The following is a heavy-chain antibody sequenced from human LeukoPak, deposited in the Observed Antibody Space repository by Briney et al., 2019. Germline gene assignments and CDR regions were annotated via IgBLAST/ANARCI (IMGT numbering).Heavy chain of an antibody. V-gene: IGHV3-23*01. CDR1: GFTFSSYA. D-gene: IGHD6-19*01. CDR2: ISGSGGST. Sequence: PGGSLRLSCAAPGFTFSSYAMSWVRQAPGKGLEWVSAISGSGGSTCYADSVKGRFTISGDNSRNTLYLQMNSLRAEDTAVYYCASPGQWDYWGQGTLVTVSS. CDR3: ASPGQWDY. J-gene: IGHJ4*02.